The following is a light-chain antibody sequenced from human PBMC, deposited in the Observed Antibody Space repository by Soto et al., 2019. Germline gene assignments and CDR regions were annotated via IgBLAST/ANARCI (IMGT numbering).Light chain of an antibody. CDR3: QSFDSSRFYV. CDR2: GNS. Sequence: QSVLTQPPSASGTPGQRVTISCSGGSSNIGSSIVNWYQQLPGMAPKLLIYGNSNRPSGVPDRFSGSKSGTSASLAITGLQAEDEADYYCQSFDSSRFYVFGTGTKLTVL. V-gene: IGLV1-44*01. J-gene: IGLJ1*01. CDR1: SSNIGSSI.